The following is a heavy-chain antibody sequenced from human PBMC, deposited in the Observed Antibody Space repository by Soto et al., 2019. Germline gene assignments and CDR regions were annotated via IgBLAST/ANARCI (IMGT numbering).Heavy chain of an antibody. CDR3: AGTYDTSGDYPYYFEY. Sequence: QVQLVQSGAEVKKPGASVKVSCKASGYMFTGYHTHWVRQAPGQGLEWMGWINPNSGGTNYGQKFQGRITITADASTRTAYMELTSLRSEDTAVYYCAGTYDTSGDYPYYFEYWGQGTLVTVSS. CDR2: INPNSGGT. D-gene: IGHD3-22*01. CDR1: GYMFTGYH. V-gene: IGHV1-2*02. J-gene: IGHJ4*02.